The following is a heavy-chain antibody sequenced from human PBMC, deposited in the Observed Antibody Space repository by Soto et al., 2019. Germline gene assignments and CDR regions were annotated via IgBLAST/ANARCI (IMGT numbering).Heavy chain of an antibody. J-gene: IGHJ4*02. CDR3: AKGGRQWLVTSDFNY. D-gene: IGHD6-19*01. V-gene: IGHV3-30*18. CDR1: GFTFSDYA. CDR2: VSHDGRNT. Sequence: VQLVESGGGVVQPGRSLRLSCAASGFTFSDYAMHWVRQAPGKGLEWVAVVSHDGRNTHYADSVTARFTISRDSSKNTVSLEMTSLRAEDTAVYYCAKGGRQWLVTSDFNYWGQGALVTGSS.